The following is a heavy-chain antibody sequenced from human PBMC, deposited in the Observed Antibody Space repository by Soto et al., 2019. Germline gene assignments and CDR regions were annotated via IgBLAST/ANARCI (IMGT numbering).Heavy chain of an antibody. CDR2: ISYSGNT. D-gene: IGHD6-19*01. CDR3: ARGFGQWLPQGY. V-gene: IGHV4-30-4*01. CDR1: GGSISSGDYY. J-gene: IGHJ4*02. Sequence: PSETLSLTCTVSGGSISSGDYYWSWIRQPPGKGLEWIGYISYSGNTNYNPSLKSRIVMSIDTSKNQFSLTLSSVTAADTAVYFCARGFGQWLPQGYWGKGTLVTVSS.